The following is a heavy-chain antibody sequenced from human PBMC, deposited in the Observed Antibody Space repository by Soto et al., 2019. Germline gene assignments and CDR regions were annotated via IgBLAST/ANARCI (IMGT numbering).Heavy chain of an antibody. CDR2: IYYSGST. CDR3: ARTYDDSGPNSGGYGFDI. CDR1: GGSISSGGYS. V-gene: IGHV4-30-4*07. J-gene: IGHJ3*02. Sequence: PSETLSLTCAVSGGSISSGGYSWSWIRQPPGKGLEWIGYIYYSGSTYYNPSLKSRVSISLDTSMNQFSLKLSSVTAADTAVYYCARTYDDSGPNSGGYGFDIWGQGTMVTVSS. D-gene: IGHD3-22*01.